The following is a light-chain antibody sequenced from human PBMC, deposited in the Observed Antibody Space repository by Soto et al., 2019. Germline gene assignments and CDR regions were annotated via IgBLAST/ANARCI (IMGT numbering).Light chain of an antibody. CDR2: EVS. CDR3: SSYTSSSTQV. V-gene: IGLV2-14*01. CDR1: SSDVGGYNY. Sequence: QSVLTQPASVSGSPGQSITISCTGTSSDVGGYNYFSWYQQHPGKAPKLMIYEVSNRPSGVSHRFSRSKSGNTTSLTISGLQAEDEADYYCSSYTSSSTQVFGTGTKHTV. J-gene: IGLJ1*01.